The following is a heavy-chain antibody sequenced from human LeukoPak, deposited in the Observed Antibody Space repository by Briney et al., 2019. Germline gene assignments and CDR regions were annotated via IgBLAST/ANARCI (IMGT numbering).Heavy chain of an antibody. V-gene: IGHV1-8*03. Sequence: AAVKVSCQASGYTFTSYDINWVRQATGQGLEWMGWMNTNSGNTGYAQKFQGRVTITRNPSISTAYMELSSLRSEDTAVYYCARRGCSSTSCYNNWFDPWGQGGLVTVSS. J-gene: IGHJ5*02. D-gene: IGHD2-2*02. CDR3: ARRGCSSTSCYNNWFDP. CDR1: GYTFTSYD. CDR2: MNTNSGNT.